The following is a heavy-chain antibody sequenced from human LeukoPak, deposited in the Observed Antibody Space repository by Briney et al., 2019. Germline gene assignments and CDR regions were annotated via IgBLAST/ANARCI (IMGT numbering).Heavy chain of an antibody. D-gene: IGHD3-10*01. Sequence: SETLSLTCAVSGGSISSYYWSWIRQPPGKGLEWIGYIYYSGSTYYNPSLKSRVTISVDTSKNQFSLKLSSVTAADTAVYYCARMPPKGWFGEFNWFDPWGQGTLVTVSS. V-gene: IGHV4-59*08. CDR2: IYYSGST. J-gene: IGHJ5*02. CDR1: GGSISSYY. CDR3: ARMPPKGWFGEFNWFDP.